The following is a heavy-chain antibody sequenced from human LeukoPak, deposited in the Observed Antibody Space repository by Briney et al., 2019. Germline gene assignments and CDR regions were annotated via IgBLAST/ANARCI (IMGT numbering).Heavy chain of an antibody. Sequence: GGSLRLSCAASGFTFSSYGMHWVRQAPGKELEWVSAISGGGGSTYYADSMEGRFTISRDNSKNTLSLQMDNLRAEDTALYYCAKGGYGDLVDYWGQGTLVTVSS. CDR1: GFTFSSYG. J-gene: IGHJ4*02. CDR3: AKGGYGDLVDY. D-gene: IGHD4-17*01. CDR2: ISGGGGST. V-gene: IGHV3-23*01.